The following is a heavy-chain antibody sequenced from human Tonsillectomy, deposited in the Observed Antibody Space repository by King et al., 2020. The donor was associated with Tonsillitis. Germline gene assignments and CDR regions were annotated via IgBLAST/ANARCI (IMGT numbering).Heavy chain of an antibody. CDR2: IFPRDSKT. J-gene: IGHJ5*02. CDR1: GYAFSDFW. Sequence: QLVQSGAEEKKPGESLKISCKGSGYAFSDFWIGWVRQMPGKGLEWMGIIFPRDSKTIYSPSFQGQVTISVDKSISTAFLQWSSLKATDTGVYYCVRRSGECTSPDCFQERHWSDPWGQGTLVTVSA. V-gene: IGHV5-51*03. D-gene: IGHD2-2*01. CDR3: VRRSGECTSPDCFQERHWSDP.